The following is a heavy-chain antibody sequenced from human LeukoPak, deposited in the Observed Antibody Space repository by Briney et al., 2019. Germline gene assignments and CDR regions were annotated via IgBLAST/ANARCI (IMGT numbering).Heavy chain of an antibody. D-gene: IGHD5-12*01. J-gene: IGHJ4*02. CDR1: GFTFNSYG. V-gene: IGHV3-30*03. CDR2: ISYDGSNK. CDR3: AITSSGYDNALLDY. Sequence: PGRSLTLSCAASGFTFNSYGIHWVRQAPGKGLEWVAVISYDGSNKYYADSVKGRFTISRDNSKNTVYLQMSSLRAEDTAVYYCAITSSGYDNALLDYWGQGTLIIVSS.